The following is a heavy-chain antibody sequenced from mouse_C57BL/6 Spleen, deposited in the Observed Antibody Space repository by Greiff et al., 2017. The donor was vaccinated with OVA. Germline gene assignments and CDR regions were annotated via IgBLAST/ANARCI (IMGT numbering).Heavy chain of an antibody. D-gene: IGHD2-1*01. J-gene: IGHJ1*03. Sequence: VQLVESGPELVKPGASVKISCKASGYAFSSSWMNWVKQRPGKGLEWIGRIYPGDGDTNYNGKFKGKATLTADKSSSTAYMQLSSLTSEDSAVYFCARSYGNYWYFDVWGTGTTVTVSS. CDR3: ARSYGNYWYFDV. V-gene: IGHV1-82*01. CDR2: IYPGDGDT. CDR1: GYAFSSSW.